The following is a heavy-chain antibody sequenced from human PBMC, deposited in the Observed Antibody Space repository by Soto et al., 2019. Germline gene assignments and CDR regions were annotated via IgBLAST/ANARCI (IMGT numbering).Heavy chain of an antibody. CDR2: ISYDGNNK. V-gene: IGHV3-30*18. J-gene: IGHJ6*02. D-gene: IGHD4-17*01. CDR3: AKDLQAYGDYDYYCYGLDV. Sequence: QLVESGGGVVPPGASLRLSCAASGFTFSTFGMHWVRQTPGKGLGWGAVISYDGNNKVYADSVKGRFTISRDNFKNTVDLVMNNLKVDDTAVYYCAKDLQAYGDYDYYCYGLDVWGQGATVSVSS. CDR1: GFTFSTFG.